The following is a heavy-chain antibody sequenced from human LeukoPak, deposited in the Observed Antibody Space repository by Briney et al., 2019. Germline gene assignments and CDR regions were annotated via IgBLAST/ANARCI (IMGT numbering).Heavy chain of an antibody. D-gene: IGHD1-1*01. CDR3: ARDKTHWTPALGY. Sequence: ASVKVSCKASGGTFTGYYMHWVRQAPGQGLEWMGWINPNSGGTNYAQKFQGRVTMTRDTSISTAYMELSRLRSDDTAVYYCARDKTHWTPALGYWGQGTLVTVSS. V-gene: IGHV1-2*02. CDR2: INPNSGGT. CDR1: GGTFTGYY. J-gene: IGHJ4*02.